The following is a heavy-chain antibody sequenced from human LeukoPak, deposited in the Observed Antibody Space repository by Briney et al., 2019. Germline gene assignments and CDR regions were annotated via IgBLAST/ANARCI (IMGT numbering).Heavy chain of an antibody. CDR3: ASSSGGSGYSYGPYYFDY. J-gene: IGHJ4*02. V-gene: IGHV4-34*01. Sequence: SETLSLTCAVYGGSFSGYYWSWIRQPPGKGLEWIGEINHSGSTNYNPSLKSRVTISVDTSKNQFSLKLSSVTAADTAVYYCASSSGGSGYSYGPYYFDYWGQGTLVTVSS. CDR1: GGSFSGYY. CDR2: INHSGST. D-gene: IGHD5-18*01.